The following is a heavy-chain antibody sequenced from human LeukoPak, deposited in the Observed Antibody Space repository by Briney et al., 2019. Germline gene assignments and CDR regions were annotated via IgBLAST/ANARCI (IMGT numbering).Heavy chain of an antibody. V-gene: IGHV3-74*01. CDR3: ATDLYVAYYDILIGSPNALDV. CDR1: GFVFSSYR. CDR2: IDGDGSDT. D-gene: IGHD3-9*01. J-gene: IGHJ3*01. Sequence: GSLRLSCAASGFVFSSYRLHWVRQAPGKGPVWVSHIDGDGSDTDYADSVKGRFTISRDNAKKTLYLQMNSLRAEDTAVYYCATDLYVAYYDILIGSPNALDVWGQGTMVTVSS.